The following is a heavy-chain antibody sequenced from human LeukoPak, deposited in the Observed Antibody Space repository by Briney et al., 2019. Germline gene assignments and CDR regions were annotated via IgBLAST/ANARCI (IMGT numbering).Heavy chain of an antibody. CDR1: GGTFSSYA. J-gene: IGHJ4*02. D-gene: IGHD3-22*01. V-gene: IGHV1-69*04. CDR3: ARTYYYDSSGYFPDY. Sequence: SVTVSCKASGGTFSSYAISWVRQAPGQGLEWMGRIIPILGIANYAQKFQGRVTITADKSTSTAYMELSSLRSEDTAVYYCARTYYYDSSGYFPDYWGQGTLVTVSS. CDR2: IIPILGIA.